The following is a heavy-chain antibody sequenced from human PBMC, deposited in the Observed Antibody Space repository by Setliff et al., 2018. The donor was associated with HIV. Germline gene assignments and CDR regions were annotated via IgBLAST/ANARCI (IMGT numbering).Heavy chain of an antibody. V-gene: IGHV3-21*01. CDR2: ISSSSSYI. Sequence: PGGSLRLSCAASGFTFSSYSMNWVRQAPGKGLEWVSSISSSSSYIYYADSVKARFTISRDNAKNSLYLQMNSLRAEDTAVYYCARVGEGDDYVWGCYRPGNCGMDVWGQGTTVTVSS. CDR1: GFTFSSYS. D-gene: IGHD3-16*02. CDR3: ARVGEGDDYVWGCYRPGNCGMDV. J-gene: IGHJ6*02.